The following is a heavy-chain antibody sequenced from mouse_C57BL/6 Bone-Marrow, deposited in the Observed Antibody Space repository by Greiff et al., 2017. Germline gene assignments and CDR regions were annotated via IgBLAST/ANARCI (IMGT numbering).Heavy chain of an antibody. CDR3: AREEEANWERFAY. J-gene: IGHJ3*01. D-gene: IGHD4-1*01. V-gene: IGHV1-52*01. CDR2: LDPSDSDT. CDR1: GYTFPSYW. Sequence: QVQPQQPGAELVRPGSSVKLSCKAPGYTFPSYWMQWVKQRPIQGLEWIGKLDPSDSDTHYSQKFKDKATLTVDKSSSTAYMLLSSLTSLDSAVYDCAREEEANWERFAYWGQGTLVTVSA.